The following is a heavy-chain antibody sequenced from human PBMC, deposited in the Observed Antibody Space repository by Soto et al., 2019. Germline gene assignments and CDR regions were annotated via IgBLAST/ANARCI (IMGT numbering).Heavy chain of an antibody. CDR3: AKDSGYSGYDVYDYYYGMDV. D-gene: IGHD5-12*01. J-gene: IGHJ6*02. V-gene: IGHV3-30*18. Sequence: LLVESGGGVVQPGRSLRLSCAASGFTFSLYGLHGVRQAPGKGLEWVAVTSYDGNNTYYADSVKGRFTISRDNSKNTLYLQMNSLRAEDTAVYYCAKDSGYSGYDVYDYYYGMDVWGQGTTVTVSS. CDR2: TSYDGNNT. CDR1: GFTFSLYG.